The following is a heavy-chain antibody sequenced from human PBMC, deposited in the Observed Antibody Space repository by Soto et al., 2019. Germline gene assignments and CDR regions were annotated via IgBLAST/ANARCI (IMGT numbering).Heavy chain of an antibody. J-gene: IGHJ6*02. CDR1: GYSFTSYW. D-gene: IGHD3-10*01. V-gene: IGHV5-51*01. CDR2: IYPGDSDT. Sequence: PGESLKISCKGSGYSFTSYWIGWVRQMPGKGLEWMGIIYPGDSDTRYSPSFQGQVTISADKSISTAYLQWSSLKASDTAMYYCARAARIWFGELSNGMDVWGQGTTVTVSS. CDR3: ARAARIWFGELSNGMDV.